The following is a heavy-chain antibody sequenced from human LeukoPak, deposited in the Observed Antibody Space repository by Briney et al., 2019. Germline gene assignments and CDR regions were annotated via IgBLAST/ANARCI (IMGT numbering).Heavy chain of an antibody. J-gene: IGHJ6*03. V-gene: IGHV4-34*01. Sequence: RASETLSLTCAVYGGSFSGYYWSWIRQPPGKGLEWIGEINHSGSTNYNPSLKSRVTISVDTSKNQFSLKRSSVTAADTAVYYCARGLGLGIFNYYYYMDVWGKGTTVTVSS. CDR3: ARGLGLGIFNYYYYMDV. CDR2: INHSGST. D-gene: IGHD7-27*01. CDR1: GGSFSGYY.